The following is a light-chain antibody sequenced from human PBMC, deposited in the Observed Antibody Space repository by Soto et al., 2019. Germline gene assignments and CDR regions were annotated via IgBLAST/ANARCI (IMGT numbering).Light chain of an antibody. CDR1: SSDVGAYDS. Sequence: QSALTQPRSVSGSPGQSITVSCIGNSSDVGAYDSVSWYQQHPGRAPRLMIYGVSTRPSGVSGRFSASKSGLTASLTISGLQPEDEADYYCSSFISNCPYVFGTGTKVTVL. V-gene: IGLV2-11*01. CDR3: SSFISNCPYV. CDR2: GVS. J-gene: IGLJ1*01.